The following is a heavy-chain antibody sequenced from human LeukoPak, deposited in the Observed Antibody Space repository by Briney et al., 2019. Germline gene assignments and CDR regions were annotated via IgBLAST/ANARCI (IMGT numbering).Heavy chain of an antibody. Sequence: ASVKVSCKASGYTFTNYGISWVRQAPGQGLEWMAWISAYNGDTNYAQKFQSRVMSTTDTSTTTAYMELRNLRADDTAVYYCARDACVSCGGDCCHDPWGQGTLVTVSS. CDR2: ISAYNGDT. D-gene: IGHD2-21*02. CDR1: GYTFTNYG. V-gene: IGHV1-18*01. J-gene: IGHJ5*02. CDR3: ARDACVSCGGDCCHDP.